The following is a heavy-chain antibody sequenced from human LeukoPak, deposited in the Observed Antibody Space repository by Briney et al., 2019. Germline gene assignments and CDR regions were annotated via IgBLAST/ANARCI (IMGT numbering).Heavy chain of an antibody. J-gene: IGHJ6*03. V-gene: IGHV4-34*01. CDR2: INHSGST. Sequence: SETLSLTCAVYGGSFSGYYWSWIRQPPGKGLEWIGEINHSGSTNYNPSLKSRVTISVDTSKNQLSLKLSSVTAADAAVYYCARAPMVRGVNNYYYYMDVWGKGTTVTVSS. D-gene: IGHD3-10*01. CDR1: GGSFSGYY. CDR3: ARAPMVRGVNNYYYYMDV.